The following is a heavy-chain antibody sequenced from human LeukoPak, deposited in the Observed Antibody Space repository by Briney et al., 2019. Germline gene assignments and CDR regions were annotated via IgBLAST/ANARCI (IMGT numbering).Heavy chain of an antibody. D-gene: IGHD6-19*01. CDR3: ARDQKQWLPTYQPPNDY. CDR2: ISAYNGNT. CDR1: GYTFTSYG. Sequence: ASVKVSCKASGYTFTSYGISWVRQAPGQGLEWMGWISAYNGNTNYAQELQGRVTMTTDTSTSTAYMELRSLRSDDTAVYYCARDQKQWLPTYQPPNDYWGQGTLVTVSS. V-gene: IGHV1-18*01. J-gene: IGHJ4*02.